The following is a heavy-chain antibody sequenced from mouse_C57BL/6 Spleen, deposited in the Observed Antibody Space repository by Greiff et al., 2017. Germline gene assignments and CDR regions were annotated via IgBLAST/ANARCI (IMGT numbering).Heavy chain of an antibody. CDR1: GFTFSDYG. V-gene: IGHV5-17*01. CDR2: ISSGSSTI. CDR3: ARPGYYAMDY. J-gene: IGHJ4*01. Sequence: EVKVVESGGGLVKPGGSLKLSCAASGFTFSDYGMHWVRQAPEKGLEWVAYISSGSSTIYYADTVKGRFTISRDNAKNTLFLQMTRLRSEDTAMYYCARPGYYAMDYWGQGTSVTVSS.